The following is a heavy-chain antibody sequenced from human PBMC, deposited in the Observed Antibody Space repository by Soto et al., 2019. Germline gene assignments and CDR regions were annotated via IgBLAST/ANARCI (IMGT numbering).Heavy chain of an antibody. CDR3: AREKVAAAGPVLDY. D-gene: IGHD6-13*01. CDR2: ICSDGSSK. CDR1: GFTFTNYG. Sequence: PGGSLRLSCTTSGFTFTNYGMHWVRQTPGKGLEWVANICSDGSSKYYADSVKGRFTISRDNAKNALYLQMNSLRVEDTAVYYCAREKVAAAGPVLDYWGQGTLVTVSS. V-gene: IGHV3-30*03. J-gene: IGHJ4*02.